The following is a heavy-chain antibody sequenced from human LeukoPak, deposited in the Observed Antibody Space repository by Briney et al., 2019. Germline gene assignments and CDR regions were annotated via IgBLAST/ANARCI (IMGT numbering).Heavy chain of an antibody. Sequence: PSETLSLTCAVYGVSFSGYYWRWIRQPPGKGLEWIGEINHSGSTNYNPSLKSRVTISVDTSKNQFSLKLSSVTAADTAVYYCARSVNYDYVWGSYRYFDYWGQGTLVTVSS. CDR2: INHSGST. V-gene: IGHV4-34*01. CDR1: GVSFSGYY. J-gene: IGHJ4*02. CDR3: ARSVNYDYVWGSYRYFDY. D-gene: IGHD3-16*02.